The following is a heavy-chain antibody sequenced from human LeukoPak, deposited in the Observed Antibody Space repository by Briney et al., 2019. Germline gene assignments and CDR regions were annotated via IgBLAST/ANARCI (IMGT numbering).Heavy chain of an antibody. D-gene: IGHD6-13*01. Sequence: SGGSLRLSCAASGFTFSSYSMNWVRQAPGKGLEWVSSISSSSSYIYYADSVKGRFTISRDNAKNSLYLQMNSLRAEDTAVYYCARDLSSSWPNDAFDIWGQGTMVTVSS. CDR1: GFTFSSYS. CDR2: ISSSSSYI. V-gene: IGHV3-21*01. CDR3: ARDLSSSWPNDAFDI. J-gene: IGHJ3*02.